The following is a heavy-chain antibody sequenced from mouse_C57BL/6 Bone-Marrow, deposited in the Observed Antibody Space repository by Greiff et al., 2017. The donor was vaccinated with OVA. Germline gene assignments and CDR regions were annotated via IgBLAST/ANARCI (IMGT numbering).Heavy chain of an antibody. CDR1: GYTFTDYE. D-gene: IGHD1-1*01. Sequence: VQLVESGAELVRPGASVTLSCKASGYTFTDYEMHWVKQTPVHGLEWIGAIDPETGGTAYNQKFKGKAILTADKSSSTAYMELRSLTSEDSAVDYGTTCITTPGRDYWGQGTTLTVSS. CDR2: IDPETGGT. V-gene: IGHV1-15*01. J-gene: IGHJ2*01. CDR3: TTCITTPGRDY.